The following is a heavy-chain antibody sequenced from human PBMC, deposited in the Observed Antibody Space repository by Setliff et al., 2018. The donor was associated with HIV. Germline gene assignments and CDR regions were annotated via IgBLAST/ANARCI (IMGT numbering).Heavy chain of an antibody. J-gene: IGHJ3*02. Sequence: ASVKVSCKASGYTFTNYDINWVRQGTGQGLEWMGWMNPNSGNTGYAQKFQGRVTMTRNTSISTAYMELSSLRSEDTAVYYCARSLTGGAATRAFDIWGQGTMVTVSS. CDR1: GYTFTNYD. V-gene: IGHV1-8*02. CDR3: ARSLTGGAATRAFDI. CDR2: MNPNSGNT. D-gene: IGHD2-15*01.